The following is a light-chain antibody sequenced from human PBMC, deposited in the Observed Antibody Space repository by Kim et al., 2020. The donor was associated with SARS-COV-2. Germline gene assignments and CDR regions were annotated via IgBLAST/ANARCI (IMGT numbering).Light chain of an antibody. CDR3: QQYHDLPIT. Sequence: DIQMTQSPSSLCASVGDRVTITCQASQDIKLRLNWYQQKPGKAPKLLISDASKLETGVPSKFSGGGSGKDFTFTISSLQPADIATYYCQQYHDLPITFGPGTKVDIK. V-gene: IGKV1-33*01. J-gene: IGKJ3*01. CDR2: DAS. CDR1: QDIKLR.